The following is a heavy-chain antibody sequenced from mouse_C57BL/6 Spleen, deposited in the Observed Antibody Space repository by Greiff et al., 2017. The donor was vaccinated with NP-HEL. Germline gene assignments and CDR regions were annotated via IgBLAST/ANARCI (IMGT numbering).Heavy chain of an antibody. CDR3: ARESNFDY. V-gene: IGHV1-50*01. CDR1: GYTFTSYW. J-gene: IGHJ2*01. CDR2: IDPSDSYT. Sequence: QVQLQQPGAELVKPGASVKLSCKASGYTFTSYWMQWVKQRPGQGLEWIGEIDPSDSYTNYNQKFKGKATLTVDTSSSTAYMQLSSLTSEDSAVYYCARESNFDYWGQGTTLTVSS. D-gene: IGHD1-3*01.